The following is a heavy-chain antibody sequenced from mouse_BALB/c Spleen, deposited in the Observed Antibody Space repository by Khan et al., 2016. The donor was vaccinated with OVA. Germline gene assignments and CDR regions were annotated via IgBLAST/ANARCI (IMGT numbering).Heavy chain of an antibody. CDR1: GYTFTSYW. Sequence: VQLQQSGTVLARPGTSVKMSCKASGYTFTSYWMHWVKQRPGQGLEWIGAIYPGNSDTSYNQKFKGKAKLTAVTSNSTAYMELSSLTNEDSAVYYCTRVGYLFAYWGQGTLVTVSA. CDR2: IYPGNSDT. CDR3: TRVGYLFAY. V-gene: IGHV1-5*01. J-gene: IGHJ3*01. D-gene: IGHD2-2*01.